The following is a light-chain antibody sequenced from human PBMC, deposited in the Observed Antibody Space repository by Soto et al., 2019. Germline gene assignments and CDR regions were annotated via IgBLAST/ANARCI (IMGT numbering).Light chain of an antibody. CDR3: QQRSHWPT. Sequence: EIVMTQSPATLSVSPGERATFSCRASQSVSSNYLAWYQQKPGQAPRLLIFDASNRATGIPARFSGSGSGTDFTLTISSLEPEDFAVHYCQQRSHWPTFGQGTRLEIK. CDR2: DAS. J-gene: IGKJ5*01. CDR1: QSVSSNY. V-gene: IGKV3-11*01.